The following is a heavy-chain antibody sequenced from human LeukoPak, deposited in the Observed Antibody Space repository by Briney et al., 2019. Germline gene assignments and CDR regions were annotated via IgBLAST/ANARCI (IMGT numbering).Heavy chain of an antibody. D-gene: IGHD3-3*01. CDR1: GGSFSGYY. J-gene: IGHJ4*02. CDR2: INHSGST. V-gene: IGHV4-34*01. CDR3: ATQYYDFWSGSATVDY. Sequence: SETLSLTCAVYGGSFSGYYWSWIRQPPGKGLEWIGEINHSGSTNYNPSLKSRVTISVDTSKNQFPLKLSSVTAADTAVYYCATQYYDFWSGSATVDYWGQGTLVTVSS.